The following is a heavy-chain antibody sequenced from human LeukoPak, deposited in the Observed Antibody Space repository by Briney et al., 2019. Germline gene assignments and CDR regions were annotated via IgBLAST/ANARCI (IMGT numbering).Heavy chain of an antibody. J-gene: IGHJ4*02. D-gene: IGHD3-10*02. CDR2: IRSKTDDGTT. Sequence: GVSLRLSCVASGFTFTDAWMTWVRQAPGKGLEWVGRIRSKTDDGTTDYAAAVKGRFIISRDDSRNTLYLQMNSLTTEDTAVYYCSTWTDLYVYWGEGTLVTVS. V-gene: IGHV3-15*01. CDR3: STWTDLYVY. CDR1: GFTFTDAW.